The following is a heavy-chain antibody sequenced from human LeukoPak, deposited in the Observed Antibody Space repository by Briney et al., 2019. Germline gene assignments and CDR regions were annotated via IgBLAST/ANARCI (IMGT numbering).Heavy chain of an antibody. Sequence: ASVKVSCKASGYTFTAYYMHWVRQAPGQGLEWMGWINPNSGGTNYAQKFQGRVTMTRDTSISTAYMELSRLRSDDTAVYYCARFSGSYYGGSDYWGQGTLVTVSS. D-gene: IGHD1-26*01. CDR2: INPNSGGT. CDR1: GYTFTAYY. J-gene: IGHJ4*02. V-gene: IGHV1-2*02. CDR3: ARFSGSYYGGSDY.